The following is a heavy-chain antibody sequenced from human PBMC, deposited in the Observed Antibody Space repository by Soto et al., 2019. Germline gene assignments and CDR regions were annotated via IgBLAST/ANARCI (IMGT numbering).Heavy chain of an antibody. D-gene: IGHD6-13*01. Sequence: QLQLQESGPGLVKPSETLSLTCTVSGGSISSSSYYWGWIRQPPGKGLEWIGSIYYSGSTYYNPSLKSRVTISVDTSKNQFSLKLSSVTAADTAVYYCVRHGAGYSSSWYYYYYGMDVWGQGTTVTVSS. CDR2: IYYSGST. V-gene: IGHV4-39*01. J-gene: IGHJ6*02. CDR3: VRHGAGYSSSWYYYYYGMDV. CDR1: GGSISSSSYY.